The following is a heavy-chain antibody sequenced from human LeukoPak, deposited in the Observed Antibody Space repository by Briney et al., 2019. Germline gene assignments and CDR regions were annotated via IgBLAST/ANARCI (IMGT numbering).Heavy chain of an antibody. CDR3: AREETYKATLWFGELPNNWFDP. CDR1: GDSIGSIHSRYYY. V-gene: IGHV4-39*07. CDR2: IYHTGST. D-gene: IGHD3-10*01. Sequence: SETLSLTCTVSGDSIGSIHSRYYYWGWIRQPPGRGLEWIGSIYHTGSTFYNPSLKSRVTISVDTLENQFSLKLNSVTAADTAVYYCAREETYKATLWFGELPNNWFDPWGQGTLVTVSS. J-gene: IGHJ5*02.